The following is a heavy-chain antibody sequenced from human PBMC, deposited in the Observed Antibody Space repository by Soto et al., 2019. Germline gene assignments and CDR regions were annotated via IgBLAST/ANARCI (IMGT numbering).Heavy chain of an antibody. CDR2: INAGNGNT. J-gene: IGHJ4*02. V-gene: IGHV1-3*01. Sequence: GASVKVSCKASGYTSTSYAMHWARQAPGQRLEWMGWINAGNGNTKYSQKFQGRVTITRDTSASTAYMELSSLRSEDTAVYYCAREDRYYDFWSGYYVWGQGTLVTVSS. CDR3: AREDRYYDFWSGYYV. CDR1: GYTSTSYA. D-gene: IGHD3-3*01.